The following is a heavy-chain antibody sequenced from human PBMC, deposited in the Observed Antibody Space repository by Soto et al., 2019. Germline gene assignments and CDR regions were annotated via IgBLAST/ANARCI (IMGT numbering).Heavy chain of an antibody. J-gene: IGHJ6*03. CDR3: ARVLTIFVSEFKDGGNYYYYMDV. CDR1: GYTFTSYD. D-gene: IGHD3-3*01. V-gene: IGHV1-8*01. CDR2: MNPNSGNT. Sequence: QVQLVQSGAEVKKPGASVKVSCKASGYTFTSYDINWVRQATGQGLEWMGWMNPNSGNTGYAQKFQGRVTMTRNTSISTAYMELSSLRSEDTAVYYCARVLTIFVSEFKDGGNYYYYMDVWGKGTTVTVSS.